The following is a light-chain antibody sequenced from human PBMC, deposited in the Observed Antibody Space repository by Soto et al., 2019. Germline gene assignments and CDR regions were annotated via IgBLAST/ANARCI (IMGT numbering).Light chain of an antibody. CDR3: LQTSTCPRT. J-gene: IGKJ1*01. CDR2: GPS. CDR1: QDVGNF. Sequence: DIQMNQSPSSVSASVADRFTISCRSRQDVGNFLAWYQQTPGKAPRLLIHGPSCLSRGIPSGFSGGGTGTHFSLTISGLQPGDLATHFCLQTSTCPRTXGQGTTV. V-gene: IGKV1-12*01.